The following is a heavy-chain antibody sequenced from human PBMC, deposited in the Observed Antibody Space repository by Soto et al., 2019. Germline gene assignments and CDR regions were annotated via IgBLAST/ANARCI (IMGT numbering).Heavy chain of an antibody. CDR2: FDPEDGET. Sequence: ASVKVSCKVSGYTLTELYMHWVRQAPGKGLEWMGGFDPEDGETIYAQKFQGRVTMTEDTSTDTAYMELSSLRSEDTAVYYCATVVNDFWSGYYRFDYWGQGTLVTVSS. CDR3: ATVVNDFWSGYYRFDY. CDR1: GYTLTELY. D-gene: IGHD3-3*01. V-gene: IGHV1-24*01. J-gene: IGHJ4*02.